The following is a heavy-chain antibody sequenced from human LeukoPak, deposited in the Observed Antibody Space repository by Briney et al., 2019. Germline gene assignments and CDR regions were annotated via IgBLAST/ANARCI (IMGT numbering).Heavy chain of an antibody. CDR2: ISWDGGST. CDR1: GFTFDDYA. J-gene: IGHJ3*02. CDR3: ARDHPAKIGQNAFDI. V-gene: IGHV3-43D*03. Sequence: PGGSLRLSCAASGFTFDDYAMHWVRQAPGKGLEWVSLISWDGGSTYYADSVKGRFTISRDNAKNSLYLQMNSLRAEDTAVYYCARDHPAKIGQNAFDIWGQGTMVTVSS.